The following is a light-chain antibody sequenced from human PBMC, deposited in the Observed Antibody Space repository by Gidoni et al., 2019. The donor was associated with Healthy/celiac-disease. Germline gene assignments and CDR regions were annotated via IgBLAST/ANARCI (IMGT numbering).Light chain of an antibody. CDR3: QQYGSSPPRFT. CDR2: GAS. Sequence: EIVLTQSPGTLSLSPGERATLSFRASQSVSSSYFAWYQQKPGQAPRLLIYGASSRATGIPDRFSGSGSGTDFTLTISRLEPEDFAVYYCQQYGSSPPRFTFGPGTKVEIK. CDR1: QSVSSSY. J-gene: IGKJ3*01. V-gene: IGKV3-20*01.